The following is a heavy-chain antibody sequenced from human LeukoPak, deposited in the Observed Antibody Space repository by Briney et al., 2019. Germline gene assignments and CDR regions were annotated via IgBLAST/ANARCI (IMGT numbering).Heavy chain of an antibody. Sequence: GGSLRLSCAASGFTFSSYWMSWVRQAPGKGLEWVANIKQDGSEKYYVDSVKGRFTISRDNAKNSLYLQVNSLRAEDTAVYYCARVSGYHWESFYDYWGQGTLVTVSS. J-gene: IGHJ4*02. V-gene: IGHV3-7*01. CDR1: GFTFSSYW. CDR3: ARVSGYHWESFYDY. D-gene: IGHD5-12*01. CDR2: IKQDGSEK.